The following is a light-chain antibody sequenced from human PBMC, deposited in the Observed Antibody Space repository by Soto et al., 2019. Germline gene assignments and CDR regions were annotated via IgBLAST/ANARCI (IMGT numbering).Light chain of an antibody. CDR1: QSVSSSY. CDR2: GAS. Sequence: IVVTQSPGTLSLSPGERATLPCRASQSVSSSYLAWYQQKPGQAPRLLIYGASSRATGITDRFSGSGSGTDFTLTISRLEPEDFAVYYCQQYGSSPLTFGGGTQVDIK. V-gene: IGKV3-20*01. CDR3: QQYGSSPLT. J-gene: IGKJ4*01.